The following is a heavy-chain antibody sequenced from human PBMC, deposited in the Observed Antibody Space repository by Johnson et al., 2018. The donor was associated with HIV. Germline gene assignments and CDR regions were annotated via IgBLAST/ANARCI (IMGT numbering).Heavy chain of an antibody. J-gene: IGHJ3*02. CDR3: TTDFSYYDSSCTGGDI. D-gene: IGHD3-22*01. Sequence: VQLVESGGGVVQPGGSLRLSCAASGFTFSNAWMSWVRQAPGKGLEWVGRIKSKTDGGTTDYAAPVKGRFTISRDNSKNTLYLQMNSLKTEDTAVYYCTTDFSYYDSSCTGGDIWGQGTMVTVSS. V-gene: IGHV3-15*01. CDR2: IKSKTDGGTT. CDR1: GFTFSNAW.